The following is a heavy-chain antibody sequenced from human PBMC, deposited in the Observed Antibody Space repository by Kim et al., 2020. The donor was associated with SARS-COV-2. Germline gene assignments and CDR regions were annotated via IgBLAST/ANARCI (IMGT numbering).Heavy chain of an antibody. Sequence: GGSLRLSCAASGFSFSDSAMHWVRQASGKGLEWVGRIRSKANSYATTDAASVKGRFTISRADSKNAAYLQMHSPKTEDTAVYYCTRVPGTTLAVWDAYY. V-gene: IGHV3-73*01. J-gene: IGHJ3*02. CDR3: TRVPGTTLAVWDAYY. CDR1: GFSFSDSA. D-gene: IGHD1-1*01. CDR2: IRSKANSYAT.